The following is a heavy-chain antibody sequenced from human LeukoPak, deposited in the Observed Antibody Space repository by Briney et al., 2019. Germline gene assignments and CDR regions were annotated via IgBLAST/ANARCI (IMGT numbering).Heavy chain of an antibody. Sequence: GGSLRLSCAASGFTVSSDYMSWVRQAPGKGLEWVSVIYSGGTTYYADSVKGRFTISRDNSKNMLLLQMNSLRAEDTAVYYCARVSSQYYYDSSGYPAVRLRAFDFWGQGTMVTVSS. D-gene: IGHD3-22*01. V-gene: IGHV3-66*01. CDR3: ARVSSQYYYDSSGYPAVRLRAFDF. CDR1: GFTVSSDY. J-gene: IGHJ3*01. CDR2: IYSGGTT.